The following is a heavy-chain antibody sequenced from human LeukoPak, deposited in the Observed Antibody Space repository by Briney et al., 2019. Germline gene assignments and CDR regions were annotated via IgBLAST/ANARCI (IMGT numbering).Heavy chain of an antibody. CDR3: ARGTSRHFWSLRYYYYYMDV. CDR2: MNPNSGNT. CDR1: GYTFTSYD. D-gene: IGHD3-3*02. J-gene: IGHJ6*03. V-gene: IGHV1-8*03. Sequence: GASVKVSCKASGYTFTSYDINWVRQATGQGLEWMGWMNPNSGNTGYAQKFQGRVTITRNTSISTAYMELSSLRSEDTAVYYCARGTSRHFWSLRYYYYYMDVWGKGTTVTVSS.